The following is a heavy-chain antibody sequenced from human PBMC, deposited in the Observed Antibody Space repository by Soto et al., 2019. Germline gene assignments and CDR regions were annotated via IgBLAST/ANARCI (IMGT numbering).Heavy chain of an antibody. Sequence: GGSLRLSWAASGCTFSSYARSWVRQAPGKGLEWVSGLYGNGRGRSYADSVRGRFTISRDNSNNILYLQMHGRRVEDTAVYYCAKDRQPDGIWPFDHWGQGTLVPLSS. V-gene: IGHV3-23*01. CDR3: AKDRQPDGIWPFDH. CDR2: LYGNGRGR. CDR1: GCTFSSYA. D-gene: IGHD1-20*01. J-gene: IGHJ4*02.